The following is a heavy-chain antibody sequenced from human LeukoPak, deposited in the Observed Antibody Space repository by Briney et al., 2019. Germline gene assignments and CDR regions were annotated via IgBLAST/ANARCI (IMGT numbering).Heavy chain of an antibody. CDR2: MNPNSGNT. Sequence: ASVKVSCKASGYTFTSYDINWVRQATGQGLEWMGWMNPNSGNTGYAQKFQGRVTITRNTSISTAYMELSSLRSEDAAVYYCARVRAAAGTYYYYYYMDVWGKGTTVTVFS. CDR1: GYTFTSYD. D-gene: IGHD6-13*01. J-gene: IGHJ6*03. CDR3: ARVRAAAGTYYYYYYMDV. V-gene: IGHV1-8*03.